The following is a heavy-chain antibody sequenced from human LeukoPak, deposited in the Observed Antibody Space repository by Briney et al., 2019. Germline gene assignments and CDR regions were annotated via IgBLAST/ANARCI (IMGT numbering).Heavy chain of an antibody. V-gene: IGHV4-39*01. J-gene: IGHJ3*02. CDR1: GGSISSSSYY. CDR3: ARRQRPRIHITMVRGNAFDI. D-gene: IGHD3-10*01. Sequence: SETLSLTCTVSGGSISSSSYYWGWIRQPPGKGLEWIGSIYYSGSTYYNPSLKSRVTISADTSKNQFSLKLSSVTAADTAVYYCARRQRPRIHITMVRGNAFDIWGQGTMVTVSS. CDR2: IYYSGST.